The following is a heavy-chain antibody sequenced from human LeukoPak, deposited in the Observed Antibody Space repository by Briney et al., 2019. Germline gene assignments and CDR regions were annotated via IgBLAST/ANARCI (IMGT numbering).Heavy chain of an antibody. CDR2: MNPNSGNT. CDR3: AFKEYSSSWYETDY. Sequence: ASVKVSCKASGYTFTGYYMHWVRQAPGQGLEWMGWMNPNSGNTGYAQKFQGRVTMTRNTSISTAYMELSSLRSEDTAVYYCAFKEYSSSWYETDYWGQGTLVTVSS. D-gene: IGHD6-13*01. J-gene: IGHJ4*02. V-gene: IGHV1-8*02. CDR1: GYTFTGYY.